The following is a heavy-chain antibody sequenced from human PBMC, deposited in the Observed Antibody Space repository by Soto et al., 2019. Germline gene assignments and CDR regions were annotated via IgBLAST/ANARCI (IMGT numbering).Heavy chain of an antibody. CDR3: AKEGYASGWYWES. Sequence: SQTLSLTCAISGDSVSSKSAAWNWIRQSPSRGLEWLGRTYFRSKWHTDYAVSVRSRISIKPDTSKNQFSLQLNSVTPEDTAVYYCAKEGYASGWYWESWGQGALVTVSS. D-gene: IGHD6-19*01. CDR1: GDSVSSKSAA. J-gene: IGHJ1*01. CDR2: TYFRSKWHT. V-gene: IGHV6-1*01.